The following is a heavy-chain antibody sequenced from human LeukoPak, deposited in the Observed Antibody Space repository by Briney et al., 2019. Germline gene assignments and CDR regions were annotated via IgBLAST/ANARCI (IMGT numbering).Heavy chain of an antibody. CDR1: GGSISSYY. CDR2: IYYSGST. CDR3: ARQLISGEGYYFDY. Sequence: PSETLSLTCTVSGGSISSYYWSWIRQPPGKGLEWIGYIYYSGSTNYSPSLKSRVTISVDTSKNQFSLKLSSVTAADTAVYYCARQLISGEGYYFDYWGQGTLVTVSS. V-gene: IGHV4-59*08. J-gene: IGHJ4*02. D-gene: IGHD7-27*01.